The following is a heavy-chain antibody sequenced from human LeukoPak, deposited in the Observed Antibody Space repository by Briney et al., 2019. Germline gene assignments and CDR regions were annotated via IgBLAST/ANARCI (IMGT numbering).Heavy chain of an antibody. Sequence: PSETLSLTCTVSGGSFSSDYWSWIRHSPGKGLEWIAYIYSSGSTNYNPSLQSRVTISVDTSKSQISLKLNSVTAADTAIYYCARSGYYEYFQQWGQGTLVTVSS. CDR3: ARSGYYEYFQQ. D-gene: IGHD3-22*01. CDR2: IYSSGST. J-gene: IGHJ1*01. V-gene: IGHV4-59*03. CDR1: GGSFSSDY.